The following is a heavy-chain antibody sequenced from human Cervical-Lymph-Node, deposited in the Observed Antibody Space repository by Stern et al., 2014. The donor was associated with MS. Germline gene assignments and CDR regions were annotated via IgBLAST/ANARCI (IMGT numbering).Heavy chain of an antibody. Sequence: EVQLVESGGGLVQPGGSQRLSCVASGSTFSTSWMSWVRQAPGKGLEWVANINRDGSVTFYLDSVKGRFTISRDNAKSSLYLEMNSVRAEDTAVYYCTRFLKNGWSDLFDSWGRGTLVTVSS. D-gene: IGHD6-19*01. J-gene: IGHJ5*01. CDR3: TRFLKNGWSDLFDS. CDR2: INRDGSVT. V-gene: IGHV3-7*01. CDR1: GSTFSTSW.